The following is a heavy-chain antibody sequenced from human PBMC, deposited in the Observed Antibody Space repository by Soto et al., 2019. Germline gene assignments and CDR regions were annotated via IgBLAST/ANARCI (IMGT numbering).Heavy chain of an antibody. CDR3: ARHTHYDFWSGYHQPSNWFDP. CDR2: IYYSGST. D-gene: IGHD3-3*01. V-gene: IGHV4-59*08. J-gene: IGHJ5*02. Sequence: SETLSLTCTVSGGSISSYYWSWIRQPPGKGLEWIGYIYYSGSTNYNPSLKSRVTISVDTSKNQFSLKLSSVTAADTAVYYCARHTHYDFWSGYHQPSNWFDPWGQGTLVTAPQ. CDR1: GGSISSYY.